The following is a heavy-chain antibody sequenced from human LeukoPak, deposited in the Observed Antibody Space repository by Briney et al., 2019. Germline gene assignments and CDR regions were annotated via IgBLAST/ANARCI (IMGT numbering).Heavy chain of an antibody. CDR1: GGTFSSYA. D-gene: IGHD3-10*01. V-gene: IGHV1-69*13. Sequence: ASVKVSCKASGGTFSSYAISWVRQAPGQGLEWMGGIIPIFGTANYAQKFQGRVTITADESMSTAYMELSSLRSEDTAVYYCASIYPGDAFDIWGQGTMVTVSS. J-gene: IGHJ3*02. CDR2: IIPIFGTA. CDR3: ASIYPGDAFDI.